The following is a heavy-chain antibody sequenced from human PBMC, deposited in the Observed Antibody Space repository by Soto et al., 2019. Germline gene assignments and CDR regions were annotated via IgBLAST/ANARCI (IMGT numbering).Heavy chain of an antibody. CDR2: FVPLFGTT. CDR3: ATHGLGVSSPPYFDS. D-gene: IGHD3-16*01. V-gene: IGHV1-69*01. J-gene: IGHJ4*02. Sequence: QLVQSGSEVQKPGSSVKVSCQASGGTFSGYVVTWVRQAPGQGLEWMGEFVPLFGTTNYAQRFSGRITITAEESTSTAYMELRTLRSDDTAVYYCATHGLGVSSPPYFDSWGQGTLVTVSS. CDR1: GGTFSGYV.